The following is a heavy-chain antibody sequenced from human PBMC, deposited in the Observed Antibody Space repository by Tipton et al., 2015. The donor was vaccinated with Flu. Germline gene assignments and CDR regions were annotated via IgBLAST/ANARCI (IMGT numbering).Heavy chain of an antibody. CDR3: ARSDYYVSDHY. J-gene: IGHJ4*02. CDR1: GGSISSSSYY. Sequence: TLSLTCTVSGGSISSSSYYWGWIRQPPGKGLEWIGSIYHNSGSTYYNPSLKSRVTISVDTSKNQFSLKLSSVTAADTAVYYCARSDYYVSDHYWGQGTLVTVSS. D-gene: IGHD3-10*01. V-gene: IGHV4-39*07. CDR2: IYHNSGST.